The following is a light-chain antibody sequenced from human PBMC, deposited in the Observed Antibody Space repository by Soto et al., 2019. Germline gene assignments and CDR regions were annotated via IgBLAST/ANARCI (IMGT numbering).Light chain of an antibody. CDR3: RSYTSSSTLYV. J-gene: IGLJ1*01. V-gene: IGLV2-14*01. CDR2: DVS. Sequence: QSALTQPASVSGSPGQSITISCTGTSSDVGGYTYVSWYQQHPVKAPKLMIYDVSNRPSGVSNRFSGSKSGNTASLTISGLQAEDEADYYCRSYTSSSTLYVFGTGTKLTVL. CDR1: SSDVGGYTY.